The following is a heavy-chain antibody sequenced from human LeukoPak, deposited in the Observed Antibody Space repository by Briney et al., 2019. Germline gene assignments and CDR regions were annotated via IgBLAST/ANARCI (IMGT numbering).Heavy chain of an antibody. D-gene: IGHD3-3*01. Sequence: GGSLRLSCAASGLTFSSYSMNWVRQAPGKGLEWVSSISSSSYIYYADSVKGRFTISRDNAKNSLYLQMNSLRAEDTAVYYCARDQEELRFLEWSSPSVYWGQGTLVTVSS. J-gene: IGHJ4*02. CDR1: GLTFSSYS. V-gene: IGHV3-21*01. CDR3: ARDQEELRFLEWSSPSVY. CDR2: ISSSSYI.